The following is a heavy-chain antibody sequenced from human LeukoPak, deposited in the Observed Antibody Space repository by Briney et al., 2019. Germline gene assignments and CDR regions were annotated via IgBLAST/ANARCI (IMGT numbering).Heavy chain of an antibody. J-gene: IGHJ4*02. Sequence: GGSLRLSCAASGFTFSSYAMSWVRQAPGKGLEWVSGISGSGGSTYYAESVEGRYTISRDNSKNTLYLQMNSLRAEDTAVYYCAKDRSGYDYYGQFYFDYWGQGTLVTVSS. CDR1: GFTFSSYA. D-gene: IGHD5-12*01. CDR2: ISGSGGST. V-gene: IGHV3-23*01. CDR3: AKDRSGYDYYGQFYFDY.